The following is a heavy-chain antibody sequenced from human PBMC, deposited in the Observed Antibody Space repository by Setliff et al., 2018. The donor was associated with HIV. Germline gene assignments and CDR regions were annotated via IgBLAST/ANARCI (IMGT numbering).Heavy chain of an antibody. J-gene: IGHJ4*02. D-gene: IGHD4-17*01. CDR2: FYTSGST. Sequence: PSETLSLTCTVSGGSISSGSYYWSWIRQPAGKGLEWIGRFYTSGSTNYSPSLKSRVTMSVDTSKNQFSLKLSSVTAADTAVYYCARTPKGDYGDYESVGYFDYWGQGTLVTVSS. CDR1: GGSISSGSYY. V-gene: IGHV4-61*02. CDR3: ARTPKGDYGDYESVGYFDY.